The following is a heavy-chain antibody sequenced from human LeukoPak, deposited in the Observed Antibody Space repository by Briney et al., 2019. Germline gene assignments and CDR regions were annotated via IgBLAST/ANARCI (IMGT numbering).Heavy chain of an antibody. CDR1: GFTFSSYA. CDR2: ISYDGSNK. J-gene: IGHJ4*02. V-gene: IGHV3-30-3*01. CDR3: ARILSLDDY. Sequence: PGGSLRLSCAASGFTFSSYAMHWVRQAPGKGLEWVAVISYDGSNKYYADSVKGRFTISRDNSKNTLYLQMNSLRAEDTAVYYCARILSLDDYWGQGTLVTVSS.